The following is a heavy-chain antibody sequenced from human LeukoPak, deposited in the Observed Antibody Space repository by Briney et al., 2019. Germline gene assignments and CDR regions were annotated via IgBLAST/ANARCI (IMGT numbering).Heavy chain of an antibody. V-gene: IGHV4-4*07. Sequence: SETLSLTCIVSGGSISSYYWSWIRQPAGKGLEWIGRIYTRGNTNYNPSLESRVTILLDRSKNQFSLRLNSVTAADTAVYYCARESPITETAWGQGTLVTVSS. CDR1: GGSISSYY. J-gene: IGHJ5*02. D-gene: IGHD1-14*01. CDR3: ARESPITETA. CDR2: IYTRGNT.